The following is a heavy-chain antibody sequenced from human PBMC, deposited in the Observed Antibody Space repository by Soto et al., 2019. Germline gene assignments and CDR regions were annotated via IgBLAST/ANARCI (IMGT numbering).Heavy chain of an antibody. CDR3: ATQFHHCGGDCYRGPYFGMDV. CDR1: GYTFTSYN. Sequence: ASVKVSCKASGYTFTSYNVHWVRQAPGQGLEWMGMIHPSGGSTSYAQSFQGRVTMTRDTSISTAYMELSKLISDDTAVYYCATQFHHCGGDCYRGPYFGMDVWGQGTTVTVSS. J-gene: IGHJ6*02. D-gene: IGHD2-21*02. CDR2: IHPSGGST. V-gene: IGHV1-46*01.